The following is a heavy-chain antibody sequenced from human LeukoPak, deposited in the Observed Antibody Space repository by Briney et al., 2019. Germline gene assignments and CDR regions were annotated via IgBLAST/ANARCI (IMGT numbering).Heavy chain of an antibody. Sequence: SGTLSLTCAVSGGSISSSNWWSWVRQPPGKGLEWIGYIYYSGSTYYNPSLKSRVTISVDTSKNQFSLKLSSVTAADTAVYYCASITIFGVALGYFDYWGQGTLVTVSS. J-gene: IGHJ4*02. D-gene: IGHD3-3*01. CDR1: GGSISSSNW. V-gene: IGHV4-4*02. CDR2: IYYSGST. CDR3: ASITIFGVALGYFDY.